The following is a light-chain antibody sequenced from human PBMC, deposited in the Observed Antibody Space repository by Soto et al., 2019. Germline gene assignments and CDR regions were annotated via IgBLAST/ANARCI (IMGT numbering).Light chain of an antibody. V-gene: IGKV3D-20*02. Sequence: EFVLTQAPGTLSLSPGERATLSCRASQTVRNNYLAWYQQKPGQAPRLLIYDASSRATGIPARFSGSGSGTDFTLTISSLEPEDFAVYYCQQRSNWPITFGQGTRLEIK. J-gene: IGKJ5*01. CDR3: QQRSNWPIT. CDR1: QTVRNNY. CDR2: DAS.